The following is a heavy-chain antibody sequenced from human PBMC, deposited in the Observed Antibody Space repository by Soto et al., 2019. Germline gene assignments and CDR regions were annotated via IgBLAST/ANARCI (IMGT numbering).Heavy chain of an antibody. Sequence: ASVKVSCKASGYTLTTYGITWVRQAPGQGLEWMGRITAYNGNIKYAPKFQGRVTMTTDTSTSTAHMELGSLRSDDTAIYYCASFSEYGGSHCGPWHPGGQGPLAPVPS. CDR3: ASFSEYGGSHCGPWHP. J-gene: IGHJ5*02. CDR1: GYTLTTYG. D-gene: IGHD1-26*01. CDR2: ITAYNGNI. V-gene: IGHV1-18*01.